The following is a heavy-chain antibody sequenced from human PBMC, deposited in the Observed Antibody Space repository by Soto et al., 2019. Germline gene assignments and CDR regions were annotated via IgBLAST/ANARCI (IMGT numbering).Heavy chain of an antibody. CDR1: GFTFSSYA. J-gene: IGHJ6*02. D-gene: IGHD2-2*01. V-gene: IGHV3-23*01. CDR3: ARDRLVPYGYGMDV. Sequence: PGGSLSLSCSASGFTFSSYAMSWVRQAPGKGLEWVSAISGSGGSTYYTDSVKGRFTISRDNSKNTLYLQMNSLRAEDTAVYYCARDRLVPYGYGMDVWGQGTTVTVSS. CDR2: ISGSGGST.